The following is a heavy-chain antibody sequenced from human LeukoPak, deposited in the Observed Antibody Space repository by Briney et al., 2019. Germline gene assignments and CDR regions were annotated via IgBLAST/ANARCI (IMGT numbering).Heavy chain of an antibody. Sequence: GESLKISCKGSGXSITNYWVAWVRQMPGKGLEWMGIIYPGDSDTRYSPSFQGQVTISADTSISAAYLQWTSLKASDTAMYYCASPYNYGYSSGNDALDIWGQGTMVTVSS. V-gene: IGHV5-51*01. CDR1: GXSITNYW. D-gene: IGHD3-10*01. CDR2: IYPGDSDT. CDR3: ASPYNYGYSSGNDALDI. J-gene: IGHJ3*02.